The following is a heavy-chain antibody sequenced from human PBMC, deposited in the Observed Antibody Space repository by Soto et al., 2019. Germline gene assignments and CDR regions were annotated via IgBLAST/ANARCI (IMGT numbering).Heavy chain of an antibody. CDR2: ISYDGSNK. J-gene: IGHJ6*02. D-gene: IGHD6-25*01. Sequence: GGSLRLSCAASGFTFSSYGMHWVRQAPGKGLERVAVISYDGSNKYYADSVKGRFTISRDNSKNTLYLQMNSLRAEDTAVYYCAKDHEVAATDYYYYYGMDVWGQGTTVTVSS. CDR3: AKDHEVAATDYYYYYGMDV. CDR1: GFTFSSYG. V-gene: IGHV3-30*18.